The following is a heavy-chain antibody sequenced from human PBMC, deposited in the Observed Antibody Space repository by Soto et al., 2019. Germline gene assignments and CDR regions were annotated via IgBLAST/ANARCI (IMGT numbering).Heavy chain of an antibody. CDR1: GFTVSSNY. Sequence: GGSLRLSCAASGFTVSSNYMSWVRQAPGKGLEWVSVIYSGGSTYYADSVKGRFTISRDNSKNTLYLQMNSLRAEDMAVYYCARFGNYNYYYGMDVWGQGTTVTVSS. J-gene: IGHJ6*02. CDR2: IYSGGST. V-gene: IGHV3-66*01. CDR3: ARFGNYNYYYGMDV. D-gene: IGHD3-10*01.